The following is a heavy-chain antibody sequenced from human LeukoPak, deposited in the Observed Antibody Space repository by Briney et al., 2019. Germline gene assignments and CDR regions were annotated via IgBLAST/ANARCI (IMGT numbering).Heavy chain of an antibody. D-gene: IGHD6-13*01. CDR3: ARVGSIAAAGTPDY. CDR1: GFSFSDYY. V-gene: IGHV3-11*06. Sequence: NSGGSLRLSYAASGFSFSDYYMTWIRQAPGKGLEWLSYISSSSSHANYADSVKGRFTISRDNAKNSLSLQVNSLRADDTAVYYCARVGSIAAAGTPDYWGQGTLVTVSS. CDR2: ISSSSSHA. J-gene: IGHJ4*02.